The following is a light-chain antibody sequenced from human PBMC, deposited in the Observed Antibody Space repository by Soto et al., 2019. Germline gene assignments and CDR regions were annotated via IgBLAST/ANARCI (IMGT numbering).Light chain of an antibody. CDR1: ETVNAY. Sequence: DIQMTQSPSSLPASVGDTVTISCRTSETVNAYLNWYQQKPGTAPKVIVYAASTLKGGVPPRFSGGGSGTEFSLTNSSLQPEDYATYYCQQTYSFPYTFGQGTRVE. CDR2: AAS. V-gene: IGKV1-39*01. CDR3: QQTYSFPYT. J-gene: IGKJ2*01.